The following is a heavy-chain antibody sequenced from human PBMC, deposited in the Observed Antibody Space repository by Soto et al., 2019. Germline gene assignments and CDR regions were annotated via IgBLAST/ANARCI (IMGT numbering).Heavy chain of an antibody. CDR3: ARREEYSSSSFVY. Sequence: GGSLRLSCAASGFTFSSYSMNWVRQAPGKGLEWVSYISSSSSTIYYADSVKGRFTISRDNAKNSLYLQMNSLRAEDTAVYYCARREEYSSSSFVYWGQGTLVTVSS. V-gene: IGHV3-48*01. CDR2: ISSSSSTI. D-gene: IGHD6-6*01. CDR1: GFTFSSYS. J-gene: IGHJ4*02.